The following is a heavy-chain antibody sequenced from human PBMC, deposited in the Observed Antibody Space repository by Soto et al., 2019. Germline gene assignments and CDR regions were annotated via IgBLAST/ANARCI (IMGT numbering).Heavy chain of an antibody. CDR1: GDSLNSGDYY. V-gene: IGHV4-30-4*01. Sequence: QVQLQESVPGLVKPSQTLSLTCTVSGDSLNSGDYYWNWIRQPPGKGLEWIGYIYYTGSTYYNPSLKSRITISVDTSKNQFSLRLSSVTAADTAIYYCARQCVRGRSTYYYYGMDVWGQGTTVTVSS. D-gene: IGHD3-10*02. CDR3: ARQCVRGRSTYYYYGMDV. J-gene: IGHJ6*02. CDR2: IYYTGST.